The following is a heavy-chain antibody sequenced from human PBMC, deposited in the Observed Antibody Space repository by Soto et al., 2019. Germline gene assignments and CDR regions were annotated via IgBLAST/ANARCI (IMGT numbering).Heavy chain of an antibody. V-gene: IGHV3-30*18. J-gene: IGHJ6*02. CDR1: GFTFSTNG. CDR3: AKDRRPNYYYGMDV. CDR2: ISYDGSNK. D-gene: IGHD6-25*01. Sequence: QVQLVESGGGVVKPGRSRRPPFAASGFTFSTNGRHWVGQAPGKGRGGVAVISYDGSNKYYADSVKGRFTISRDNSKNTLYLQMNSLRAEDTAVYYCAKDRRPNYYYGMDVWGQGTTVTVSS.